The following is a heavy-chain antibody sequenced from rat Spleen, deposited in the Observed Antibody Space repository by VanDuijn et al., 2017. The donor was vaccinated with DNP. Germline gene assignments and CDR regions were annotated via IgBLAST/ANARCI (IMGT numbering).Heavy chain of an antibody. D-gene: IGHD4-3*01. CDR2: IRYDGGTT. CDR3: ARWNSGHFDY. CDR1: GFNFSAYY. J-gene: IGHJ2*01. V-gene: IGHV5-22*01. Sequence: EVQLVESGGGLVQPGRSMKLSCTVSGFNFSAYYMAWIRQAPTKGLEWVAYIRYDGGTTKYGDSVKGRFTISRDNAKNTLYLQMNSLGSEDMATYYCARWNSGHFDYWGQGVMVPVSS.